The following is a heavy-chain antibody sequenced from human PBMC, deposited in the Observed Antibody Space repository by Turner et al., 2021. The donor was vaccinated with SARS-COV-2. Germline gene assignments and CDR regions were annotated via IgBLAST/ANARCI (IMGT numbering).Heavy chain of an antibody. J-gene: IGHJ4*02. CDR1: GFTFSNYG. Sequence: QVQLVESGGGVVQPVRSLRLSWSTYGFTFSNYGLHWVRQAPVKVLEGVAVIWFDGSNKYYADSVKGRFTISRDNSKNTLYLQMNSLRAEDTALYYCTKEGYSIAADGSLDYWGQGTLVTVSS. CDR3: TKEGYSIAADGSLDY. D-gene: IGHD6-13*01. V-gene: IGHV3-33*06. CDR2: IWFDGSNK.